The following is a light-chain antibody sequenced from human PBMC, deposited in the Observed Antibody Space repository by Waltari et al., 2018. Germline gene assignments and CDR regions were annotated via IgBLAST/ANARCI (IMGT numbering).Light chain of an antibody. CDR2: AGS. CDR1: QSISTY. V-gene: IGKV1-39*01. Sequence: DIQMTQSPSSLSASVGDRVTITCRASQSISTYLTWYQQKTGKAPKLLIYAGSNLQSEVPSRFSGSRSGTDFTLSISSLQPEDFATYYCQQNYYTPWTFGQGTKVEI. J-gene: IGKJ1*01. CDR3: QQNYYTPWT.